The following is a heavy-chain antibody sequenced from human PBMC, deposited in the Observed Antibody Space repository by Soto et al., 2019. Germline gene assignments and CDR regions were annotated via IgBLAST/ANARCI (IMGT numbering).Heavy chain of an antibody. Sequence: QVQLQESGPGLVRPSGTLSLTCAVSGASISSTTSGNWWSWVRQPPGKGLEWIGEIYHSGSTNYNPALKRRVTMSVDKSKNPFSLKLSSVTAADTAVYYCARMVGATLVAFWGQGTLVTVSS. V-gene: IGHV4-4*02. D-gene: IGHD1-26*01. J-gene: IGHJ4*02. CDR2: IYHSGST. CDR1: GASISSTTSGNW. CDR3: ARMVGATLVAF.